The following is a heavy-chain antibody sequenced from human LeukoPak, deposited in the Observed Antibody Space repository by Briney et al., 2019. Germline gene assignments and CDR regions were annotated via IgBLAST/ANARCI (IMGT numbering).Heavy chain of an antibody. J-gene: IGHJ6*02. Sequence: GASVKVSFKASGGTFSSYAISWVRQAPGQGLEWMGGIIPIFGTANYAQKFQGRVTITADESTSTAYMELSSLRSEDTAVYYCASYYDSSGYPGLPYGMDVWGQGTTVTVSS. CDR1: GGTFSSYA. D-gene: IGHD3-22*01. V-gene: IGHV1-69*13. CDR3: ASYYDSSGYPGLPYGMDV. CDR2: IIPIFGTA.